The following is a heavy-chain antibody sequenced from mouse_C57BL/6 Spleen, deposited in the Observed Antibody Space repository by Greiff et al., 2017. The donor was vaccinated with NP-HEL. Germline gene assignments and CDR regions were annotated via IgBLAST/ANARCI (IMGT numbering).Heavy chain of an antibody. CDR3: ARSYDGYFEGDWYFDV. Sequence: QVQLKQSGAELAKPGASVKLSCKASGYTFTSYWMHWVKQRPGQGLEWIGYINPSSGYTKYNQKFKDKATLTADKSSSTAYMQLSSLTYEDSAVYYCARSYDGYFEGDWYFDVWGTGTTVTVSS. V-gene: IGHV1-7*01. J-gene: IGHJ1*03. CDR2: INPSSGYT. D-gene: IGHD2-3*01. CDR1: GYTFTSYW.